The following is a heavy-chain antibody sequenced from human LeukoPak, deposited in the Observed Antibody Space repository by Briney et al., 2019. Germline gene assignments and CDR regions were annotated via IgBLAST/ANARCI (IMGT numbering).Heavy chain of an antibody. Sequence: PGGSLRLSCTASRFTFGDYAMSWFRQAPGKGLEWVGFIRSNTYGGTAEYAASVKGRFTISRDDSKSNAYLQMNSLKTEDTAVYYCTKGDYHAYWGQGTLATVSS. CDR1: RFTFGDYA. V-gene: IGHV3-49*03. J-gene: IGHJ4*02. CDR2: IRSNTYGGTA. CDR3: TKGDYHAY.